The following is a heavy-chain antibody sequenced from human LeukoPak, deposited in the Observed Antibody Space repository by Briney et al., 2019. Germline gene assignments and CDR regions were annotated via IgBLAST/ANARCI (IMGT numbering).Heavy chain of an antibody. V-gene: IGHV3-15*01. CDR1: GFTFSNAW. CDR3: STAVAGPYYFDS. CDR2: IRRETDGGTT. D-gene: IGHD6-19*01. J-gene: IGHJ4*02. Sequence: GGSLRLSCAASGFTFSNAWMSWVRQAPGKGLEWVGRIRRETDGGTTDYAAPVKGRFTISRDDSKNTLYLRMNSLKTEDTGVYYCSTAVAGPYYFDSWGQGTLVTVSS.